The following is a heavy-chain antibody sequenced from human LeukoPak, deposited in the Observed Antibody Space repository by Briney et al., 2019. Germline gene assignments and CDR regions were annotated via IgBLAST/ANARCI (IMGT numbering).Heavy chain of an antibody. V-gene: IGHV4-39*07. Sequence: SETLSLTCTVSGGSISSSSSYWGWIRQPPGKGLEWIGSCYYSGSTYYNPSLKSRVTISVDTSKNQFSLKLSSVTAADTAVYYCARLVRRIVVVTALYYFDYWGQGTLVTVSS. D-gene: IGHD2-21*02. CDR1: GGSISSSSSY. CDR2: CYYSGST. CDR3: ARLVRRIVVVTALYYFDY. J-gene: IGHJ4*02.